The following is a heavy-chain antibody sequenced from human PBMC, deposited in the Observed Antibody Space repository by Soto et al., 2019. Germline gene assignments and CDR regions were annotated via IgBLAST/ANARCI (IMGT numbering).Heavy chain of an antibody. CDR3: ARAGYSYGYYYYYGMDV. CDR2: INPSGGST. Sequence: QVQLVQSGAEVKKPGASVKVSCKASGYTFTSYYMHWVRQAPGQGLEWMGIINPSGGSTSYAQKFQGRRTMTRDTATSTVYMELSSLRSEDTAVYYCARAGYSYGYYYYYGMDVWGQGTTVTVSS. CDR1: GYTFTSYY. J-gene: IGHJ6*02. D-gene: IGHD5-18*01. V-gene: IGHV1-46*01.